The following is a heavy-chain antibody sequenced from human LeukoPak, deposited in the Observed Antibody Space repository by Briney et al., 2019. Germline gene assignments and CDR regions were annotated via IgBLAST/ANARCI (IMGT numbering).Heavy chain of an antibody. V-gene: IGHV3-21*04. CDR1: GFTFSSYS. Sequence: GGSLRLSCAASGFTFSSYSMNWVRQAPGKGLEWVSSISSSSSYIYYADSVKGRFTISRDNSKNTLYLQMNSLRAEDTAVYYCAKVPRDVVVAATLWFDYWGQGTLVTVSS. CDR3: AKVPRDVVVAATLWFDY. CDR2: ISSSSSYI. J-gene: IGHJ4*02. D-gene: IGHD2-15*01.